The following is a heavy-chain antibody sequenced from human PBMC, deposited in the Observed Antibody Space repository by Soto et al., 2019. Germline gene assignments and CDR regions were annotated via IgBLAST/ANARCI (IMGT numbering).Heavy chain of an antibody. CDR1: GFTFSSYS. D-gene: IGHD5-12*01. V-gene: IGHV3-48*01. CDR3: ARAYHIVATRDDAFDI. Sequence: GGSLRLSCAASGFTFSSYSMNWVRQAPGKGLEWVSYISSSSTIYYADSVKGRFTISRDNAKNSLYLQMNSLRAEDTAVYYCARAYHIVATRDDAFDIWGQGTMVTVSS. J-gene: IGHJ3*02. CDR2: ISSSSTI.